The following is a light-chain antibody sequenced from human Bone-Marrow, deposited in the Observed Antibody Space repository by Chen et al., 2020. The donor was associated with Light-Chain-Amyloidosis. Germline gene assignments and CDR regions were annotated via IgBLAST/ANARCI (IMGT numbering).Light chain of an antibody. CDR2: DVT. CDR1: SSDIGGYNY. CDR3: SSYTTTSAPLI. J-gene: IGLJ2*01. V-gene: IGLV2-14*03. Sequence: SGLTQPASVSGSAGQPITISCTGTSSDIGGYNYVFWYQQHPGRAPKLMIYDVTNRPSGVSNRFSGSKSGNTASLTISGLQAEDEADYYCSSYTTTSAPLIFGGGTKLTVL.